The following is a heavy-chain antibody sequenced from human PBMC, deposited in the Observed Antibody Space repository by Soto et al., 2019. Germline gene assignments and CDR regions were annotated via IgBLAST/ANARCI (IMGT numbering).Heavy chain of an antibody. Sequence: SQTLSLTCAISGDSVSIKSAAWNWIRQSPSRGLEWLGRTYYRSKWYYDYADSVKSRITINSDTSKNQFSLQLNSVTPEDTAVYYCARDPGYSLDCWGQGTLVTVSS. V-gene: IGHV6-1*01. CDR2: TYYRSKWYY. CDR3: ARDPGYSLDC. D-gene: IGHD5-18*01. J-gene: IGHJ4*02. CDR1: GDSVSIKSAA.